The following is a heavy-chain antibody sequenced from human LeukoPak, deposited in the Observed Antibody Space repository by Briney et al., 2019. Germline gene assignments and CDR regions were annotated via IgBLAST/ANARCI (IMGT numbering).Heavy chain of an antibody. V-gene: IGHV3-21*01. CDR3: ARDKIVGATYFDY. D-gene: IGHD1-26*01. CDR1: GFTFSSYS. J-gene: IGHJ4*02. Sequence: GGSLRLSCAASGFTFSSYSMNWVRQAPGKGLEWVSSISSSSSYIYYADSVKGRFTVSRDNAKNSLFLLMNSLRAEDTAVYYCARDKIVGATYFDYWGQGILVTVSS. CDR2: ISSSSSYI.